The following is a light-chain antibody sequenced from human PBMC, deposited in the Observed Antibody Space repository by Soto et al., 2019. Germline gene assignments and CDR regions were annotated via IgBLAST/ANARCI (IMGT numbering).Light chain of an antibody. CDR2: EVS. CDR1: SSDVGYYKY. V-gene: IGLV2-14*01. J-gene: IGLJ3*02. Sequence: QSVLTQPASVSGSPGQSITFSCTRDSSDVGYYKYVSWYQQHPGKAPKLMIYEVSNRPSGVSNRFSGSKSGNTASLTISGLQAEDEADYYCTSYTSGGTWVFGGGTKVTVL. CDR3: TSYTSGGTWV.